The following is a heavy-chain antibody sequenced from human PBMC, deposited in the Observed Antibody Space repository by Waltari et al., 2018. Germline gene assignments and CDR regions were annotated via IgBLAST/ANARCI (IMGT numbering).Heavy chain of an antibody. V-gene: IGHV3-21*01. CDR1: GFTFSSYS. CDR2: ISSSSSYI. D-gene: IGHD6-13*01. Sequence: EVQLVESGGGLVKPGGSLRLSCAASGFTFSSYSMNWVRQAPGKGLEWVSSISSSSSYIYYADSVKGRFTISRDNAKNSLYLQMNSLRAEDTAVYYCARDSGYSSSWYSGGASDAFDIWGQGTMVTVSS. J-gene: IGHJ3*02. CDR3: ARDSGYSSSWYSGGASDAFDI.